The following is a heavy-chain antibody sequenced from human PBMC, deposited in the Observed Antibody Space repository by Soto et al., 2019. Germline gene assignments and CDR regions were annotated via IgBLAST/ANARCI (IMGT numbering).Heavy chain of an antibody. J-gene: IGHJ4*02. D-gene: IGHD3-9*01. Sequence: GGSLRLSCAASGFTFSRFWMSWVRQAPGKGLEWVDNIKEDGSEKYYVDSVKGRFTISRDNAKNSLFLQMNRLGVEDTALYYCSYDTFGDKDFWGQGTPVTVSS. CDR3: SYDTFGDKDF. V-gene: IGHV3-7*01. CDR1: GFTFSRFW. CDR2: IKEDGSEK.